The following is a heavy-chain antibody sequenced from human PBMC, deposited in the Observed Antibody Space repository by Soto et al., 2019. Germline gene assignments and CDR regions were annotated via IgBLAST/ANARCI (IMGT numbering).Heavy chain of an antibody. V-gene: IGHV3-23*01. CDR3: AKDYYGSGSYYLSYYGMDV. J-gene: IGHJ6*02. CDR1: GFTCSSYA. Sequence: GGSLRLSCAASGFTCSSYAMSWVRQAPGKGLEWVSAISGSGFSTYYADSVKGRFTISRDNSKNTLYLQMNSLRAEDTAVYYCAKDYYGSGSYYLSYYGMDVWGQGTTVTVSS. D-gene: IGHD3-10*01. CDR2: ISGSGFST.